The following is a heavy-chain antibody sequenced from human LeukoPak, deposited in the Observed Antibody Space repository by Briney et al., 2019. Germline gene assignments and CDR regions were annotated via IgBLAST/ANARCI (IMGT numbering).Heavy chain of an antibody. CDR2: ISYDGSNK. CDR3: ATERYSGYDLRY. V-gene: IGHV3-30*03. CDR1: GFTFSSYG. Sequence: GGSLRLSCAASGFTFSSYGMHWVRQAPGKGLEWVAVISYDGSNKYYADSVKGRFTISRDNSKNTLYLQMNSLRAEDTAVYYCATERYSGYDLRYWGQGTLVTVSS. D-gene: IGHD5-12*01. J-gene: IGHJ4*02.